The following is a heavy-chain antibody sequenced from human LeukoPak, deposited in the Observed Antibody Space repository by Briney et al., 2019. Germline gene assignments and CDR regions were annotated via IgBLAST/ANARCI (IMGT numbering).Heavy chain of an antibody. CDR1: DGSISSSIYY. D-gene: IGHD3-3*01. V-gene: IGHV4-39*01. Sequence: PSETLSLTCTVSDGSISSSIYYWGWIRQPPGKGLEWIGSISYSGSTYYNSSLKSRVTISVDTSKNQFSLKLSSVTAADTAVYYCARHIASIFGVLKPWGQGTLVTVSS. J-gene: IGHJ5*02. CDR2: ISYSGST. CDR3: ARHIASIFGVLKP.